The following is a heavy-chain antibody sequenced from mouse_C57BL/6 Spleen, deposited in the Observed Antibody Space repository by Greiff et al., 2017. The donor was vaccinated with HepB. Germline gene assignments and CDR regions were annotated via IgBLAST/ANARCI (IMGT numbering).Heavy chain of an antibody. CDR3: ADGYYWYAMDY. J-gene: IGHJ4*01. Sequence: QVQLQQPGTELVKPGASVKLSCKASGYTFNSYWMHWVKQRPGQGLEWIGNINPSNGGTNYNEKFKSKATLTVDKSSSTAYMQLSILTSEYSAVYYCADGYYWYAMDYWGQGTSVTVSS. V-gene: IGHV1-53*01. D-gene: IGHD2-3*01. CDR1: GYTFNSYW. CDR2: INPSNGGT.